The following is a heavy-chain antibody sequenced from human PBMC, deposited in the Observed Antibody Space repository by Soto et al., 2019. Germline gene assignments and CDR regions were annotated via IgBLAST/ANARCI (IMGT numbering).Heavy chain of an antibody. J-gene: IGHJ4*02. D-gene: IGHD4-17*01. V-gene: IGHV1-46*01. CDR1: GYTFTSYY. CDR3: ARDFMTVTSDY. CDR2: INPSGGST. Sequence: QVQLVQSGAEVKKPGASVKVSCNASGYTFTSYYMHWVRQAPGQGLEWMGIINPSGGSTSYAQKFQGRVTMTRDTSTSTGYMERSSLRSEDTAVYYCARDFMTVTSDYWGQGTLVTVSS.